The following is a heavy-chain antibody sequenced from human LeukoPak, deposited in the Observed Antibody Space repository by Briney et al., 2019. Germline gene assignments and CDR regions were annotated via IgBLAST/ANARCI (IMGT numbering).Heavy chain of an antibody. Sequence: PGGSLRLSCAVSGFTFSSYSMNWVRQAPGKGLEWVSSISSSSSYIYYADSVKGRFTMTRDNNKNILYLQMNSLRAEDTAVYFCARESSGQGLWYLDLWGRGTPLTVSS. CDR2: ISSSSSYI. D-gene: IGHD3-10*01. CDR1: GFTFSSYS. V-gene: IGHV3-21*01. J-gene: IGHJ2*01. CDR3: ARESSGQGLWYLDL.